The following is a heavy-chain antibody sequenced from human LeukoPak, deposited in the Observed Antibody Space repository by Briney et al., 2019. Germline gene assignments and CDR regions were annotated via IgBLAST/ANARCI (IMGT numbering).Heavy chain of an antibody. CDR1: GFTFSNAY. Sequence: GGSLRLSCAASGFTFSNAYMNWVRQAPGKGLEWVGRIKPKTDGETTDYAAPVKGRFTISRDDSKNTLYLQMNSLKTEDTAVYYCTTAQIVVVAATTSKYFDYWGQGTLVTVSS. CDR2: IKPKTDGETT. J-gene: IGHJ4*02. D-gene: IGHD2-15*01. V-gene: IGHV3-15*07. CDR3: TTAQIVVVAATTSKYFDY.